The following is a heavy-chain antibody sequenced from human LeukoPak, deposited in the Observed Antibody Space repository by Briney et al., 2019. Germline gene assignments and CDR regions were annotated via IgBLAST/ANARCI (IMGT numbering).Heavy chain of an antibody. J-gene: IGHJ4*02. CDR3: AKDTSNSWSAFDY. D-gene: IGHD6-13*01. CDR2: ISSSGSTI. Sequence: GGSLRLSCAASGFTFSYYYMSWIRQAPGKGLEWVSYISSSGSTIYYADSVKGRFTISRDNAKNSLYLQMNSLRAEDTTLYYCAKDTSNSWSAFDYWGQGTPVTVSS. CDR1: GFTFSYYY. V-gene: IGHV3-11*01.